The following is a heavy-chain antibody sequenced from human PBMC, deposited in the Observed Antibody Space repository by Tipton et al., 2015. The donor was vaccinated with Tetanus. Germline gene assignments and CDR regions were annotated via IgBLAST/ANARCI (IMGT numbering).Heavy chain of an antibody. J-gene: IGHJ5*02. CDR2: INHRGGT. Sequence: LSLTCGVSGGSFSGNYWSWIRQPPGKGLEWIGEINHRGGTMYNPSLKSRVTISGDTSKNQFSLRLSSVTASDTAVYYCALTTDNWFDPWGRGTLVTVSS. CDR3: ALTTDNWFDP. V-gene: IGHV4-34*01. D-gene: IGHD1-1*01. CDR1: GGSFSGNY.